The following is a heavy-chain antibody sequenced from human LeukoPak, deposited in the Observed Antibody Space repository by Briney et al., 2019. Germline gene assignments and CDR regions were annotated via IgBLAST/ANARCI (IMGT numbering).Heavy chain of an antibody. J-gene: IGHJ5*02. V-gene: IGHV4-39*07. CDR3: ARETSRGDSKFDP. D-gene: IGHD2-21*01. CDR1: GGSISSSSYY. CDR2: NYYSGST. Sequence: SETLSLTCTVSGGSISSSSYYWGWIRQPPGKGLEWIGSNYYSGSTYYNPSLKSRVTISVDTSKNQFSLKLSSVTAADTAVYYCARETSRGDSKFDPWGQETLVTVSS.